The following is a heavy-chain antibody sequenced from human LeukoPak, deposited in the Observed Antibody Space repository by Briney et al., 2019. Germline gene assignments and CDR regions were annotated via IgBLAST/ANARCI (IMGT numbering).Heavy chain of an antibody. CDR1: GGSISSSSYY. D-gene: IGHD6-19*01. V-gene: IGHV4-39*07. CDR2: IYYSGST. J-gene: IGHJ5*02. Sequence: SETLSLTCTVSGGSISSSSYYWGWIRQPPGKGLEWIGSIYYSGSTYYNPSLKSRVTISVDTSKNQFSLKLSSVTAADTAVYYCARLIPIAVAGGNWFDPWGQGTLVTVSS. CDR3: ARLIPIAVAGGNWFDP.